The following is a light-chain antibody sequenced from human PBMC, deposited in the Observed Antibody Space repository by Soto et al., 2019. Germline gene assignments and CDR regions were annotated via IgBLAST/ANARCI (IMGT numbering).Light chain of an antibody. CDR1: SSNIGAGFD. V-gene: IGLV1-40*01. CDR2: GNS. CDR3: QSYDSSLSGYV. J-gene: IGLJ1*01. Sequence: QSVLTQPPSVSGAPGQRVTISCTGSSSNIGAGFDVHWYQQLPGTAPRVLIYGNSNRPSGVPDRFSGSKSVTSASLAITGLQAEDEADYYCQSYDSSLSGYVFGAGTKVT.